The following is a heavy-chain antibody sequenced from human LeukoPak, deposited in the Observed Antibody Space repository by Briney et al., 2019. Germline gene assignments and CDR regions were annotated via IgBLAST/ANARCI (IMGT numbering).Heavy chain of an antibody. Sequence: SETLSLTCAVYNGSLSGHFWIWIRQPPGKGLEWIREISHTGSTNSNPSLKSRVTISIDTSKNQYSLKLNSVTAADTAVYYCARGGRGVPTARRFKAGNWFDSWGRGTLVTVFS. V-gene: IGHV4-34*01. CDR1: NGSLSGHF. J-gene: IGHJ5*01. CDR3: ARGGRGVPTARRFKAGNWFDS. D-gene: IGHD3-10*01. CDR2: ISHTGST.